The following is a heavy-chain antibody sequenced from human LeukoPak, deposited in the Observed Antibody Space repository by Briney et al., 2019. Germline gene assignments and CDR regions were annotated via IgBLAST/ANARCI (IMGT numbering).Heavy chain of an antibody. J-gene: IGHJ4*02. CDR1: GGSINTGGYS. CDR3: ARLYYYGSGNYYYYFDS. CDR2: IYPSGST. V-gene: IGHV4-30-2*01. Sequence: SQTLSLTCAVSGGSINTGGYSWSWIRQPPGKGLEWIGYIYPSGSTNYNPSLKSRVTMSVDTSKNQFSLKLRSVTAADTAVYYCARLYYYGSGNYYYYFDSWGQGTLVTVSS. D-gene: IGHD3-10*01.